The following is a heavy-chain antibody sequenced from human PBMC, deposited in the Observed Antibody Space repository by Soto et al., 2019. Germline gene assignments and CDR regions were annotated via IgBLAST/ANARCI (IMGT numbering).Heavy chain of an antibody. D-gene: IGHD3-10*01. V-gene: IGHV1-24*01. J-gene: IGHJ6*02. CDR1: GYTLTELS. Sequence: SVKVSCKVSGYTLTELSMHWVRQAPGKGLEWMGGFDPEDGETIYAQKFQGRVTMTEDTSTDTAYMELSSLRSEDTAVYYCILNFRFVFYGMDVWGQGTTVTVSS. CDR2: FDPEDGET. CDR3: ILNFRFVFYGMDV.